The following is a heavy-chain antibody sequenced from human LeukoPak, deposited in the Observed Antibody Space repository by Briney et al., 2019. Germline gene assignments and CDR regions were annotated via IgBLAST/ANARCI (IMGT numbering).Heavy chain of an antibody. Sequence: GGSVRLSCVASGFTFSSNCMHWVRQAPGKGLVWVSRSNEDGSTTNYADSVKGRFTISRDNAKNTLYLQMNSLTAEDTAVYYCVRDLGGRSGHWGQGTLVPVS. CDR1: GFTFSSNC. V-gene: IGHV3-74*01. CDR2: SNEDGSTT. D-gene: IGHD1-26*01. CDR3: VRDLGGRSGH. J-gene: IGHJ4*02.